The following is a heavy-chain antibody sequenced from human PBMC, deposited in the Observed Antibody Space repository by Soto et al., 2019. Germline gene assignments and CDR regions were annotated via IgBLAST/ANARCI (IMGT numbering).Heavy chain of an antibody. CDR1: GYTFTSYG. CDR2: VSAYNGNT. CDR3: ARDIFPCGSESYYNVDYYYYGMDV. D-gene: IGHD3-10*01. J-gene: IGHJ6*02. V-gene: IGHV1-18*04. Sequence: ASVTVSWKASGYTFTSYGIRWVRRAPGQGPEGMGSVSAYNGNTNYAQQIQGRVTMTTNTSTSAAYMELGRLRSDEAAVYWSARDIFPCGSESYYNVDYYYYGMDVWGQGATVTSP.